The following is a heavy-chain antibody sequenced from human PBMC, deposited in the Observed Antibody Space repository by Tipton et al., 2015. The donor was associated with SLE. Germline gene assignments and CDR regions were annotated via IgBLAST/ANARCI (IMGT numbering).Heavy chain of an antibody. D-gene: IGHD2-2*01. CDR1: GGSISSYY. J-gene: IGHJ5*02. CDR2: INHSGST. CDR3: ARGAIVVEPATIFWFDP. V-gene: IGHV4-34*01. Sequence: TLSLTCTVSGGSISSYYWSWIRQPPGKGLEWIGEINHSGSTNYNPSLKSRVTISVDTSKNQFSLKLSSVTAADTAVYYCARGAIVVEPATIFWFDPWGQGTLVTVSS.